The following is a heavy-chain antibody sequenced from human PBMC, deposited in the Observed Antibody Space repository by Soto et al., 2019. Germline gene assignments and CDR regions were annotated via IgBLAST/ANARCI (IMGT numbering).Heavy chain of an antibody. V-gene: IGHV3-48*04. D-gene: IGHD3-9*01. Sequence: PGGSLRLSCAASGFTFSSYSMNWVRQAPGKGLEWVSYISSSSSTIYYADSVKGRFTISRDNAKNSLYLQMNSLRAEDTAVYYCARGPYYDILTGYPANFDYWGQGTLVTVSS. J-gene: IGHJ4*02. CDR1: GFTFSSYS. CDR2: ISSSSSTI. CDR3: ARGPYYDILTGYPANFDY.